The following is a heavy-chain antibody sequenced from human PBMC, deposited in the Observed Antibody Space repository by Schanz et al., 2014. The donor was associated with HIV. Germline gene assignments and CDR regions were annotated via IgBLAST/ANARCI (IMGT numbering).Heavy chain of an antibody. CDR1: GFTLSSFT. CDR2: ISGSGGST. CDR3: ARDREIGQHYYYDNIGHSMDV. V-gene: IGHV3-23*01. D-gene: IGHD3-22*01. Sequence: EEQVLESGGGLVQPGGSLRLSCATSGFTLSSFTMNWVRQAPGKGLEWVSAISGSGGSTYYADSVKGRFTISRDNSKNTLFLQMNSLRAEDTAVYYCARDREIGQHYYYDNIGHSMDVWGQGTTVSVS. J-gene: IGHJ6*02.